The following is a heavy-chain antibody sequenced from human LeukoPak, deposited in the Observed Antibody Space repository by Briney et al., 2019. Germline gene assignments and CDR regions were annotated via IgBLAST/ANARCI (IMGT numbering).Heavy chain of an antibody. CDR2: INSDGSST. J-gene: IGHJ5*02. D-gene: IGHD3-9*01. CDR1: GFTFSSYW. Sequence: PGGSLRLSCAASGFTFSSYWMHWVRQAPGKGLVWVSRINSDGSSTNYADSVKGRFTTSRDNAKNTLYLQMNSLRAEYTAVYCCARARGYFDWSVTFDPWGQGTLVTVSS. CDR3: ARARGYFDWSVTFDP. V-gene: IGHV3-74*01.